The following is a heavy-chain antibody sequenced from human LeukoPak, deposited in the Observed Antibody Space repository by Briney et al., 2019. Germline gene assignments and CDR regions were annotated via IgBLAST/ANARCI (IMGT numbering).Heavy chain of an antibody. D-gene: IGHD3-22*01. Sequence: ASVKVSCKASGYTFTGYYMHWVRQAPGQGLEWMGWINPNSGGTNYAQKFQGRVTMTRDTSISTAYMELSRLRSDDTAVYYCARGGLENYYDSTGFDYWGQGTLVTVSS. V-gene: IGHV1-2*02. J-gene: IGHJ4*02. CDR3: ARGGLENYYDSTGFDY. CDR1: GYTFTGYY. CDR2: INPNSGGT.